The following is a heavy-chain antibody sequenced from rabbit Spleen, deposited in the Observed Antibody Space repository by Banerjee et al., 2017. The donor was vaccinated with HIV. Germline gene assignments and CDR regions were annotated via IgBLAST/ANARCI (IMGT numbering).Heavy chain of an antibody. CDR2: INAITGKA. D-gene: IGHD4-1*01. J-gene: IGHJ4*01. CDR3: ARDLTDVIGWNFGW. V-gene: IGHV1S40*01. Sequence: QSLEESGGGLVKHGGTLTLTCKASGIDFSNYFYMCWVRQAPGSGLELIACINAITGKAVYASWAKGRFTFSKTSSTTVTLQLTSLTAADTATYFCARDLTDVIGWNFGWWGPGTLVTVS. CDR1: GIDFSNYFY.